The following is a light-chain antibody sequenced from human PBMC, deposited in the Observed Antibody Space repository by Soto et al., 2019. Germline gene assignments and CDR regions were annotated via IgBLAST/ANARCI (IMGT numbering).Light chain of an antibody. CDR2: NNN. Sequence: QSVLTQPPSASGTPGQTVIISCSGSRSDIGSNSVNWYQHLPGTAPKLLIYNNNQRPSGVPDRFSGSKSGTSASLAISGLQSEDEADYYCGSWDSSLSAYVFGTGTKVTVL. CDR1: RSDIGSNS. J-gene: IGLJ1*01. V-gene: IGLV1-44*01. CDR3: GSWDSSLSAYV.